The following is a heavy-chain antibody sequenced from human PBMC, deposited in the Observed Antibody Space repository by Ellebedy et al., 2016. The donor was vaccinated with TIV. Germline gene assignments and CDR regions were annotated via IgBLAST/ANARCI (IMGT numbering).Heavy chain of an antibody. CDR3: ARHGPGIAVAGTDYYYYGMDV. CDR1: GYSFTNYW. V-gene: IGHV5-51*01. D-gene: IGHD6-19*01. Sequence: KVSCKGSGYSFTNYWIGWVRQMPGKGLEWMGIIYPGDSDTRYSPSFQGQVTISADKSISTAYLQWSSLKASDTAMYYCARHGPGIAVAGTDYYYYGMDVWGQGTTVTVSS. CDR2: IYPGDSDT. J-gene: IGHJ6*02.